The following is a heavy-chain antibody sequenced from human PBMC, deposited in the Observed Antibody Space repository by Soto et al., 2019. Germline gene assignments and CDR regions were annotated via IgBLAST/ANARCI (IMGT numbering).Heavy chain of an antibody. CDR3: ARGPYGSGSYYIPDYYYGMDV. Sequence: PSETLSLTCAVSGGSISSSNWWRWVRQPPGKGLEWIGEIYHSGSTNYNPSLKSRVTISVDKSKNQFSLKLSSVTAADTAVYYCARGPYGSGSYYIPDYYYGMDVWGQGTTVTVSS. V-gene: IGHV4-4*02. CDR1: GGSISSSNW. J-gene: IGHJ6*02. CDR2: IYHSGST. D-gene: IGHD3-10*01.